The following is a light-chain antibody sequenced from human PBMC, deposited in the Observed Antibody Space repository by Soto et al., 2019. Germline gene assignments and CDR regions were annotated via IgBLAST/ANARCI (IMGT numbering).Light chain of an antibody. CDR3: GSDSASFWV. CDR1: SNDVGAYNY. CDR2: AVI. V-gene: IGLV2-11*01. Sequence: QSALTQPRSVSGSPGQSVTISCAGTSNDVGAYNYVSWYQQHPGKAPKLIIYAVIKRPSGVPDRFSGSKSGNTASLTISGLQTEDEADYYCGSDSASFWVFGVGPNLTVL. J-gene: IGLJ3*02.